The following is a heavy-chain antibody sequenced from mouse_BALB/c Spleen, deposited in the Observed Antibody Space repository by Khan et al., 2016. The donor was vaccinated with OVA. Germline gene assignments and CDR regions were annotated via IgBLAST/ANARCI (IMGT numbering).Heavy chain of an antibody. J-gene: IGHJ2*01. V-gene: IGHV3-2*02. D-gene: IGHD3-3*01. CDR3: ARGTGY. CDR1: GYSITSDYT. Sequence: EVELVESGPGLVKPSQSLSLTCTVTGYSITSDYTWNWIRQFPGNKLEWMGYINYSGSTGYNPSLKSRISITRDTSKNQFFLQLNSVTTEDTATYVCARGTGYWGQGTTLTVSS. CDR2: INYSGST.